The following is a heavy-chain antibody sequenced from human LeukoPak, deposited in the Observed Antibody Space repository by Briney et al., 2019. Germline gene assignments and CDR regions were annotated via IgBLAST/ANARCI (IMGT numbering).Heavy chain of an antibody. J-gene: IGHJ4*02. D-gene: IGHD2-2*01. Sequence: PGGSLRLSCAASGFTFSSYSMNWVRQAPGKRLEWVSSISSSSSYIYYADSVKGRFTMSRDNAKNSLYLQMNSLRAEDTAVYYCARFQCSSTSCYGKYYFDYWGQGTLVTVSS. CDR3: ARFQCSSTSCYGKYYFDY. V-gene: IGHV3-21*01. CDR2: ISSSSSYI. CDR1: GFTFSSYS.